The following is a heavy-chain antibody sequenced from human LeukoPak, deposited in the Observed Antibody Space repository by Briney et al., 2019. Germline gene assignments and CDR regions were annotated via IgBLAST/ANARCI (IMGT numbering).Heavy chain of an antibody. Sequence: ASVKVSCKASGYTFTSYGISWVRQAPGQGLEWMGWISAYNGNTNYAQKLQGRVTVTTDTSTSTAYMELRSLRSDDTAVYYCARDSSSSTGSGMYPSFDYWGQGTLVTVSS. CDR1: GYTFTSYG. D-gene: IGHD3-10*01. J-gene: IGHJ4*02. CDR3: ARDSSSSTGSGMYPSFDY. V-gene: IGHV1-18*01. CDR2: ISAYNGNT.